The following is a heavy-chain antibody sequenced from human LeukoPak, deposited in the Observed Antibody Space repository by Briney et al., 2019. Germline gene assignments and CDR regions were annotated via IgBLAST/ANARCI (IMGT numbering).Heavy chain of an antibody. CDR3: AKGALLGIVVGGGMDV. CDR1: GFTFSSYA. J-gene: IGHJ6*02. D-gene: IGHD6-19*01. Sequence: PGGSLRLSCAASGFTFSSYAMSWVRQAPGKGLEWVSAISGSGGSTYYADSVKGRFTISRDNSKNTLLLQIERLRVEDTAVYYCAKGALLGIVVGGGMDVWGQGTTVTVSS. CDR2: ISGSGGST. V-gene: IGHV3-23*01.